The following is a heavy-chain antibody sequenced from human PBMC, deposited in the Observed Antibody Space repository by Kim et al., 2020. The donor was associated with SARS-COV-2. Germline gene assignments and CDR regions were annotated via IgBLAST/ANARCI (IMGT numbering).Heavy chain of an antibody. J-gene: IGHJ4*02. CDR2: INPADSDT. CDR1: GYNFPNYW. D-gene: IGHD1-1*01. CDR3: ARQGNWNFVY. V-gene: IGHV5-51*01. Sequence: GESLKISCEGAGYNFPNYWIGWVRQMPRKGLEWMGIINPADSDTTYSPSFQGQVTISADKSISTAYLQWSSLKASDTAMYYCARQGNWNFVYWGQGTLVTVSS.